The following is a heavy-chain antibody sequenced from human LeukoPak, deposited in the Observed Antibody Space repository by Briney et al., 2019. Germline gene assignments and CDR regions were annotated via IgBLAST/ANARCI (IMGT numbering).Heavy chain of an antibody. CDR2: ITGSGDTI. D-gene: IGHD2/OR15-2a*01. J-gene: IGHJ4*02. CDR3: ARERTTIVSGTTIGAY. CDR1: GFTFSSYE. V-gene: IGHV3-48*03. Sequence: GGSLRLSCSASGFTFSSYEMNWVRQAPGKGLEWISYITGSGDTIYYADSVKGRFTISRDNAKDSLFLQMNSLTADDTAVYYCARERTTIVSGTTIGAYWGQGTLVTVSS.